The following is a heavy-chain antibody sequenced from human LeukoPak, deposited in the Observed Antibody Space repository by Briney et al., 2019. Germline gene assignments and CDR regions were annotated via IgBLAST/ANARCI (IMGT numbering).Heavy chain of an antibody. CDR2: INHSGST. D-gene: IGHD2-15*01. CDR1: GGSFSGYY. J-gene: IGHJ2*01. V-gene: IGHV4-34*01. Sequence: SETLSLTCAVYGGSFSGYYWSWIRQPPGKGLEWIGEINHSGSTNYNPSLKSRVTISVDTSKNQFSLKLSSVTAADTAVYYCARVALDIVVVVAATPEWYFDLWGRGTLVTVSS. CDR3: ARVALDIVVVVAATPEWYFDL.